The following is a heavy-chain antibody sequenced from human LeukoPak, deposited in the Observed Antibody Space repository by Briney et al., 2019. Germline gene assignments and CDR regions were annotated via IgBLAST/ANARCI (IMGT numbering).Heavy chain of an antibody. D-gene: IGHD3-16*01. CDR3: ARDKGGGAFDI. J-gene: IGHJ3*02. Sequence: GGSLRLSCAASGFSFSAYYMNWIRQAPGKGLEWVSYISSSDGTRYYADSVKGRFTISRDNAENSLYLRMNSLRAEDTAVYYCARDKGGGAFDIWGQGTMVTVSS. CDR1: GFSFSAYY. V-gene: IGHV3-11*01. CDR2: ISSSDGTR.